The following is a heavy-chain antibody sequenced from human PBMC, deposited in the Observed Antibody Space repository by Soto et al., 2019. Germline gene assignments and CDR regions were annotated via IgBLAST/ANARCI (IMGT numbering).Heavy chain of an antibody. CDR2: INAGNGNT. V-gene: IGHV1-3*01. Sequence: ASVKVSCKASGYTFTSYAMHWVRQAPGQRLEWMGWINAGNGNTKYSQKFQGRVTITRDTSASTAYMELSSLRSEDTAVYYCARVAAARPAYGMDVWGQGXTVTVSS. CDR1: GYTFTSYA. CDR3: ARVAAARPAYGMDV. J-gene: IGHJ6*02. D-gene: IGHD6-6*01.